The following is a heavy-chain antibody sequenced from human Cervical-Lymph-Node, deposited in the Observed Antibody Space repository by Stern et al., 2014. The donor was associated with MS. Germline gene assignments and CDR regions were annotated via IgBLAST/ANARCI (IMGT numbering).Heavy chain of an antibody. D-gene: IGHD3-3*01. CDR3: ASRGDYDLRSGYPFDN. CDR1: GFSFNTYG. CDR2: ISSSSSYI. Sequence: EVQLVESGGGLVKPGGSLRLSCAASGFSFNTYGMNWVRQAPGKGLEWVSSISSSSSYIYYADSVRGRFTISRDNAKNSLYLQMNSLRAEDTALYYCASRGDYDLRSGYPFDNWGQGTLVTVSS. V-gene: IGHV3-21*01. J-gene: IGHJ4*02.